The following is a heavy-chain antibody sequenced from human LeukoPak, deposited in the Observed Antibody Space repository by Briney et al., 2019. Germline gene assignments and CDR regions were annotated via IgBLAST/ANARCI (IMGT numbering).Heavy chain of an antibody. CDR2: INPSGVST. Sequence: ASVKLSCTASGYTFTSYDIGWVRHAPGQGLEWMGLINPSGVSTIYADKFQGRVTMTRDMSTSTVYIELSSLRSEDTAVYYCASDAYVGRGNWFDLWRQGTLVTVSS. CDR3: ASDAYVGRGNWFDL. V-gene: IGHV1-46*01. CDR1: GYTFTSYD. J-gene: IGHJ5*02. D-gene: IGHD3-16*01.